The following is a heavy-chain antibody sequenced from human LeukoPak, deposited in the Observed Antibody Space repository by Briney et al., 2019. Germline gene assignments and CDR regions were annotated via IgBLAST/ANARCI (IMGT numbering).Heavy chain of an antibody. V-gene: IGHV4-30-4*07. Sequence: PAQTLSLTCAVSGDSISSGGYSWSWIRQTPGKGLEWIAYIHDSGSTYNNPSLKSRLSISIDTSKNQFSLKLSSVTAADTAVYYCARAPWYYYDSSGYYADDAFDIWGQGTMVTVSS. CDR3: ARAPWYYYDSSGYYADDAFDI. D-gene: IGHD3-22*01. J-gene: IGHJ3*02. CDR2: IHDSGST. CDR1: GDSISSGGYS.